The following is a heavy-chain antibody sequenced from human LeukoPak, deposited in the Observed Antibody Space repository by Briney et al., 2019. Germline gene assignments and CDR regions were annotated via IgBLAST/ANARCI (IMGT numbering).Heavy chain of an antibody. CDR1: GYTFSDYY. CDR3: ARATIADSSTYYIDY. J-gene: IGHJ4*02. Sequence: GASVKVSCKASGYTFSDYYMHWVRQAPGQGLEWMGWINPNSGGTNYAQKFQGRVTMTRDMSISTAYMEVSRLTSDDTAVYYCARATIADSSTYYIDYWGLGTLVTVCS. CDR2: INPNSGGT. V-gene: IGHV1-2*02. D-gene: IGHD3-22*01.